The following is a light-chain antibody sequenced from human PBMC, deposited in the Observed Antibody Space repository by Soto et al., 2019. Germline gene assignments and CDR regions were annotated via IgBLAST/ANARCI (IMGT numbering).Light chain of an antibody. Sequence: QSALTQPASVSGAPGQSIAISCTGTSSDVGGYNYVSWYQHHPGKAPKLMVYDVSNRPSGVSNRVSGSKSGNTASLTISGLQAEDEADYYCSSYTRSSTYVFGTGTKVTVL. V-gene: IGLV2-14*03. CDR1: SSDVGGYNY. J-gene: IGLJ1*01. CDR3: SSYTRSSTYV. CDR2: DVS.